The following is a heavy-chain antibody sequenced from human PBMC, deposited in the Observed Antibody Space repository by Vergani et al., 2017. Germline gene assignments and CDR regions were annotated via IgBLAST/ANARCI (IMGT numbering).Heavy chain of an antibody. CDR2: IQFDGSNQ. J-gene: IGHJ4*02. D-gene: IGHD3-16*01. Sequence: QVQLVESGGGVVQRGGSLRLSCATSGFTLSNYDMQWIRQGPGKGLEFVAFIQFDGSNQYYANSVKGRFTHSRDFSKNTLYLQMNSLRTDDTATYYCAKHFRGWGIDYWGQGTQVIVSS. V-gene: IGHV3-30*02. CDR1: GFTLSNYD. CDR3: AKHFRGWGIDY.